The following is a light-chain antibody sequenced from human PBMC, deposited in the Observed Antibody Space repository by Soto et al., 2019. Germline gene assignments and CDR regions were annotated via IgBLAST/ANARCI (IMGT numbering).Light chain of an antibody. V-gene: IGKV3-15*01. J-gene: IGKJ1*01. Sequence: EVVMTQSPSTLSVSPGERATLSCRAIETVATNLAWYQQKPGQAPRLLISGASTRAAGISDRFRGSGSGTEFTLTISSLRSEDSAIYYCQQYFEWPPMTFGQGTKVDIK. CDR2: GAS. CDR1: ETVATN. CDR3: QQYFEWPPMT.